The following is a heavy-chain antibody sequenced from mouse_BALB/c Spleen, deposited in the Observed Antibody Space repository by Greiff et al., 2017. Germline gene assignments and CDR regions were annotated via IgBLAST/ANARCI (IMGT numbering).Heavy chain of an antibody. CDR2: INPSTGYT. Sequence: QVQLKESGAELAKPGASVKMSCKASGYTFTSYWMHWVKQRPGQGLEWIGYINPSTGYTEYNQKFKDKATLTADKSSSTAYMQLSSLTSEDSAVYYCARKKLGEGFDYWGQGTTLTVSS. CDR1: GYTFTSYW. V-gene: IGHV1-7*01. D-gene: IGHD4-1*01. J-gene: IGHJ2*01. CDR3: ARKKLGEGFDY.